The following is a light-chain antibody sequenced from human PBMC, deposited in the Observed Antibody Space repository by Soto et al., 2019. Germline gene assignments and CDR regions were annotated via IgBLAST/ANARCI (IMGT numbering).Light chain of an antibody. CDR2: DAS. Sequence: ILMXQXPXTLSVSPGERATLSCRASQSVSNNLAWYQQKPGQAPRLLIYDASTRATGIPARFSGSGSGTEFTLTISGLQSEDFAVYYCQQYNIWPPWTFGQGTKVEVK. CDR1: QSVSNN. J-gene: IGKJ1*01. CDR3: QQYNIWPPWT. V-gene: IGKV3-15*01.